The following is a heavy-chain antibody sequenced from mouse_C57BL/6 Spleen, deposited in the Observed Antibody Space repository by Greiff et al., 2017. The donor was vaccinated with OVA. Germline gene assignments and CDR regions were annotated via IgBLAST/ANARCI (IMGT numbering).Heavy chain of an antibody. V-gene: IGHV5-15*01. J-gene: IGHJ1*03. CDR2: ISNLAYSI. CDR1: GFTFSDYG. Sequence: EVQVVESGGGLVQPGGSLKLSCAASGFTFSDYGMAWVRQAPRKGPEWVAFISNLAYSIYYADTVTGRFTISRENAKNTLYLEMSSLRSEDTAMYYCARGTTVVRYFDVWGTGTTVTVAS. CDR3: ARGTTVVRYFDV. D-gene: IGHD1-1*01.